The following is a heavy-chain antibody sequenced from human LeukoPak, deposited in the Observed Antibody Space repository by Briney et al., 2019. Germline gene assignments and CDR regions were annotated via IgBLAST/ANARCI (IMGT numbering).Heavy chain of an antibody. CDR3: ARDRYIVVVMGEAFDI. J-gene: IGHJ3*02. D-gene: IGHD3-22*01. CDR1: GGTFSSYA. Sequence: SVKVSCKASGGTFSSYAISWVRQAPGQGLEWMGRIIPIFGTANYAQKFQGRVTITTDESTSTAYMERSSLRAEDTAVYYCARDRYIVVVMGEAFDIWGQGTMVTVSS. V-gene: IGHV1-69*05. CDR2: IIPIFGTA.